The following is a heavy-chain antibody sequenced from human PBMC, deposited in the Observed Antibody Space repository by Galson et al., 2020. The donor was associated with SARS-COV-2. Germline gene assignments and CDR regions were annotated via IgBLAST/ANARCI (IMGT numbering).Heavy chain of an antibody. V-gene: IGHV3-23*03. CDR1: GITISSYA. Sequence: GSLENPCARLGITISSYALRWVPQAPGKGPESVSANYSRGSTHSAHPENGRSTISRDNSKNTLYLQMNSLRAEDTAVHYCVRSPTLYGDPYDYYMDVWGKGTTVTISS. J-gene: IGHJ6*03. CDR3: VRSPTLYGDPYDYYMDV. D-gene: IGHD4-17*01. CDR2: NYSRGST.